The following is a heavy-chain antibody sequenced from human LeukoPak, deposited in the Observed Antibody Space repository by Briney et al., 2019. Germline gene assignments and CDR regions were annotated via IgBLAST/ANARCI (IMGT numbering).Heavy chain of an antibody. J-gene: IGHJ4*02. CDR1: GGSISSSSYY. CDR2: IYYSGST. D-gene: IGHD3-16*01. CDR3: AREDLSFPYFDY. V-gene: IGHV4-39*07. Sequence: SETLSLTCTVSGGSISSSSYYWGWIRQPPGKGLEWIGSIYYSGSTYYNPSLKSRVTISVDTSKNQFSLKLSSVTAADTAVYYCAREDLSFPYFDYWGQGTLATVSS.